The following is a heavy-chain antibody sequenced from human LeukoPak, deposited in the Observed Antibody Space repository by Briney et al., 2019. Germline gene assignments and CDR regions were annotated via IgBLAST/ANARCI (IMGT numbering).Heavy chain of an antibody. CDR3: ARGAYYYDSSGYYSDY. J-gene: IGHJ4*02. D-gene: IGHD3-22*01. CDR2: IKQDGSEK. V-gene: IGHV3-7*01. CDR1: GFTFSSYW. Sequence: GGSLRLSCAASGFTFSSYWMSWVRQAPGKGLEWVANIKQDGSEKYYVDSVKGRFTISRDNAKNSLYLQMNSLRAEDTAVYYCARGAYYYDSSGYYSDYWGQGTLVTVS.